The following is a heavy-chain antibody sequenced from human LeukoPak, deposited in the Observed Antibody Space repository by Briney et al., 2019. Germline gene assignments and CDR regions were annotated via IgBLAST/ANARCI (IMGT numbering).Heavy chain of an antibody. CDR2: INHSGST. J-gene: IGHJ5*02. CDR3: ARGWDVVVPAATPRWFDP. V-gene: IGHV4-34*01. CDR1: GGSFSGCY. D-gene: IGHD2-2*01. Sequence: PSETLSLTCAVYGGSFSGCYWSWIRQPPGKGLEWIGEINHSGSTNYNPSLKSRVTISVDTSKNQFSLKLSSVTAADTAVYYCARGWDVVVPAATPRWFDPWGQGTLVTVSS.